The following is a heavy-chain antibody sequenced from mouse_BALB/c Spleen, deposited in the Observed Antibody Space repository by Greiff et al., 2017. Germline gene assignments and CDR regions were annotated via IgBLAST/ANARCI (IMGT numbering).Heavy chain of an antibody. D-gene: IGHD1-1*01. J-gene: IGHJ3*01. V-gene: IGHV1S34*01. Sequence: LVKPGASVKISCKASGYSFTGYYMHWVKQSHGKSLEWVGYISCYNGATSDNQKFKGKATFTVDTSSSTAYMQFNSLTSEDSAVYYCSRECITTVVAGDWFAYWGQGTLVTVSA. CDR3: SRECITTVVAGDWFAY. CDR1: GYSFTGYY. CDR2: ISCYNGAT.